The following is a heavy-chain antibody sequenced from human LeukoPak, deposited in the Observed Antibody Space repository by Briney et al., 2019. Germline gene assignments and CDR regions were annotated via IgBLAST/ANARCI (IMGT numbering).Heavy chain of an antibody. CDR3: ARRVGYCTTTSCAAFDY. D-gene: IGHD2-2*03. CDR1: GYTFNTYW. CDR2: IYPGDSDT. J-gene: IGHJ4*02. V-gene: IGHV5-51*01. Sequence: GESLKISCKGSGYTFNTYWIAWVRQMPGKGLEWMGIIYPGDSDTKYSPSFQGQVTISVDKSISTAYLQWNSLKASDSAMFYCARRVGYCTTTSCAAFDYWGQGTLVTVSS.